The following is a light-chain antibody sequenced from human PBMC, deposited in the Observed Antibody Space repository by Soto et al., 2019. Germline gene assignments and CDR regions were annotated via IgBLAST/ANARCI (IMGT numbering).Light chain of an antibody. Sequence: EVVLTQSPGTLSLSPGERATLSCRASQSVTSTYLTWYQQRPGQAPRLLIYGGSRRATGIPDRFSGSGSGTDFTLTISRLEPEDFAVYYCQQYSASPFSFGQGTRVDIK. CDR1: QSVTSTY. CDR3: QQYSASPFS. CDR2: GGS. V-gene: IGKV3-20*01. J-gene: IGKJ5*01.